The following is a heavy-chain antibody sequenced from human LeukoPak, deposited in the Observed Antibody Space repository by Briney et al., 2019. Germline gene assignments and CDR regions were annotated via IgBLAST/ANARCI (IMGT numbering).Heavy chain of an antibody. CDR1: GGSISSGGYY. CDR2: IYYSGST. D-gene: IGHD3-3*01. J-gene: IGHJ3*02. V-gene: IGHV4-31*03. Sequence: SETLSLTCTVSGGSISSGGYYWSWIRQHPGKGLEWIGYIYYSGSTYYNPSLKSRVTISVDTSKNQFSLKLSSVTAADTAVYYCARVSYDFWSGLPDAFDIWGQGTMVTVSS. CDR3: ARVSYDFWSGLPDAFDI.